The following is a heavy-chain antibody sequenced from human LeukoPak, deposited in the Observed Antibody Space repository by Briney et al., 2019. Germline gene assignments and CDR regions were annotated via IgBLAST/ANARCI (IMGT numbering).Heavy chain of an antibody. CDR2: IYYSGST. CDR1: SGSISNSNYY. D-gene: IGHD3-10*01. CDR3: ARGPYGSGTRSNY. Sequence: SETLSLTCTVSSGSISNSNYYWGWIRQPPGKGLEWIGYIYYSGSTYYNPSLKSRVTISVDTSKNQFSLKLSSVTAADTAVYYCARGPYGSGTRSNYWGQGTLVTVSS. J-gene: IGHJ4*02. V-gene: IGHV4-31*03.